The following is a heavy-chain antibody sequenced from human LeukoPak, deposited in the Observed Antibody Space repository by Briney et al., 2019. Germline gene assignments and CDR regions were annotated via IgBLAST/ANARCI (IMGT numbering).Heavy chain of an antibody. V-gene: IGHV1-8*01. D-gene: IGHD1-1*01. CDR2: MNPNSGNT. CDR3: ATPTQLYYYYGMDV. J-gene: IGHJ6*02. Sequence: ASVKVSCKASGYTFTSYDINWVRQATGQGLEWMGWMNPNSGNTGYAQKFQGRVTMTRTTSITTAYMELSSLRSEDTAVYYCATPTQLYYYYGMDVWGQGTTVTVSS. CDR1: GYTFTSYD.